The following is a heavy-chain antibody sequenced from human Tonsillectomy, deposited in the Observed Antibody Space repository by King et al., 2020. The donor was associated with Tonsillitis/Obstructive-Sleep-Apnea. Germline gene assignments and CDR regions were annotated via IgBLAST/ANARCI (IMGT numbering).Heavy chain of an antibody. J-gene: IGHJ3*02. V-gene: IGHV4-34*01. CDR2: INHSGST. Sequence: VQLQQWGAGLVKPSETLSLTCAVYGGSFSGYYWSWIRQPPGKGLEWIGEINHSGSTNYNPSLKSRVTISVDTSKNQFSLKLSSVTAADTAVYYCARLCSIVVVPAAIRGENAFDIWGQGTMVTVSS. CDR3: ARLCSIVVVPAAIRGENAFDI. CDR1: GGSFSGYY. D-gene: IGHD2-2*02.